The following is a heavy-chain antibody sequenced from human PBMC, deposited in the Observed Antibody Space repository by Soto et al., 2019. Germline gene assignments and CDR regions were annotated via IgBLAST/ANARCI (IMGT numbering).Heavy chain of an antibody. CDR1: GFTFNNAW. CDR3: TTGLSNGYYNFDY. D-gene: IGHD3-22*01. CDR2: IKGEADGGTT. Sequence: GGSLRLSCAASGFTFNNAWMSWVRQAPGKGLEWVGRIKGEADGGTTDYAALVKGIITISRDHSKDTLYLRINSLKTEDTAVYYCTTGLSNGYYNFDYWVQGT. V-gene: IGHV3-15*01. J-gene: IGHJ4*02.